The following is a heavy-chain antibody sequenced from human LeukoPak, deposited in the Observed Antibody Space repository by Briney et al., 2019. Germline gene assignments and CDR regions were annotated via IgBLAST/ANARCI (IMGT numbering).Heavy chain of an antibody. CDR2: INRSGDST. V-gene: IGHV3-23*01. J-gene: IGHJ4*02. CDR3: AKDHRSAENYFDY. CDR1: GFTFYSYG. Sequence: GGSLRLSCAASGFTFYSYGMNWVRQAPGKGLEWVSGINRSGDSTSYADSVKGRFTISRDNSKNTLYLQMNSLRAEDTAVYYCAKDHRSAENYFDYWGQGTLVTVSS. D-gene: IGHD1-14*01.